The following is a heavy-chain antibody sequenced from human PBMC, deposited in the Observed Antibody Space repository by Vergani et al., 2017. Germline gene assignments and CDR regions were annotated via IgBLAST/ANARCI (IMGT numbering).Heavy chain of an antibody. V-gene: IGHV1-69*12. D-gene: IGHD3-10*01. Sequence: QVQLVQSGAEVKKPGSSVKVSCKASGGTFSSYAISWVRQAPGQGLEWMGGIISIFGTANYAQKFQGRVTITADESTSTAYMQLSSLRSEDTAVYYCARGSTIVRSADVLHHYYGMDVWGQGTTVTVSS. CDR1: GGTFSSYA. CDR2: IISIFGTA. J-gene: IGHJ6*02. CDR3: ARGSTIVRSADVLHHYYGMDV.